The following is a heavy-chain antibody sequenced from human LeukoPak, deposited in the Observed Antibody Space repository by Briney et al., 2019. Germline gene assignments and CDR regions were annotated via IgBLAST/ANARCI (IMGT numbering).Heavy chain of an antibody. D-gene: IGHD3-22*01. CDR2: IYYSGST. V-gene: IGHV4-59*01. Sequence: PSETLSLTCTVSGGSISSYYWSWIRQPPGKGLEWIGYIYYSGSTNYNPSLKSRVTISVDTSKNQFSLKLSSVTAADTAVYYCAREKGGYYDSSGYYYFDYWGQGTLVTVSS. CDR3: AREKGGYYDSSGYYYFDY. J-gene: IGHJ4*02. CDR1: GGSISSYY.